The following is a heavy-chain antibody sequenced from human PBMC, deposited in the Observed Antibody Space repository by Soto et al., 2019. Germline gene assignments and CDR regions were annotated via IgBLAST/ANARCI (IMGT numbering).Heavy chain of an antibody. J-gene: IGHJ6*02. CDR2: ISYDGNNK. CDR1: GFTFSRFS. D-gene: IGHD3-10*02. Sequence: PGGSLRLSCVASGFTFSRFSMHWVRQAPGKGLAWVAVISYDGNNKHFAESVKGRFSISRDDSKNTVYLEMNNLRGDDSAVYYCARDHGMFLSYYYYGMDVWGQGTTVTVSS. CDR3: ARDHGMFLSYYYYGMDV. V-gene: IGHV3-30-3*01.